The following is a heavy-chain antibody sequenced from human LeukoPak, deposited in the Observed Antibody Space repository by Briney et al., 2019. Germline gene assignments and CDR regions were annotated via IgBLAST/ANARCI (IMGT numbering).Heavy chain of an antibody. Sequence: SETLSPTCTVSGGSISSYNWSWIRQPAGKGLEWIGRIYTSGSTNYNPSLKSRVTMSVDTSKNQFSLKLSSVTAADTAVYYCARETMNDSSGYYYVNYYYYMDVWGKGTTVTVSS. V-gene: IGHV4-4*07. J-gene: IGHJ6*03. CDR1: GGSISSYN. D-gene: IGHD3-22*01. CDR3: ARETMNDSSGYYYVNYYYYMDV. CDR2: IYTSGST.